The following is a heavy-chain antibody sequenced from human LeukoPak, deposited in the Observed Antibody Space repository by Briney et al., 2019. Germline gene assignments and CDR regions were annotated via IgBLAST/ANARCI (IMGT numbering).Heavy chain of an antibody. Sequence: GGSLRLSCVASGFTFSSYAMSWVRQAPGRGLEWVSAISGSGGSTYYADSVKGRFTISRDNSKNTLYLQMNSLRAEDTAVYYCARYGSGRGVDYWGQGTLVTVSS. CDR1: GFTFSSYA. D-gene: IGHD3-10*01. CDR3: ARYGSGRGVDY. CDR2: ISGSGGST. V-gene: IGHV3-23*01. J-gene: IGHJ4*02.